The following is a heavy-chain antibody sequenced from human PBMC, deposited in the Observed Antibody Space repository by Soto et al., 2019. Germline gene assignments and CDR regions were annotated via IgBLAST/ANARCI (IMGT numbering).Heavy chain of an antibody. CDR2: IYPGDSDT. Sequence: GGSLRLSCKGSGYSFTSYWIGWVRQMPGKGLEWMGIIYPGDSDTRYSPSFQGQVTISADKSISTAYLQWSSLKASDTAMYYCARHVKGATMVRGVIITVDYWGQGTLVTVSS. J-gene: IGHJ4*02. CDR3: ARHVKGATMVRGVIITVDY. V-gene: IGHV5-51*01. D-gene: IGHD3-10*01. CDR1: GYSFTSYW.